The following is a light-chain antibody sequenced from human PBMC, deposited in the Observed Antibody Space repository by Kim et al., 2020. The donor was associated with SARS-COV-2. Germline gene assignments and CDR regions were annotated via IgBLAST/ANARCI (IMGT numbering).Light chain of an antibody. Sequence: SPWQSVPISCTGTSSDVGGYNYVSWYQQHPDKAPKLMIYGVSKRPSGVPDRFSGSKSGNTASLTISGLQAEDEADYYCCSYAGSYVFGTGTKVTVL. CDR2: GVS. V-gene: IGLV2-11*01. CDR3: CSYAGSYV. J-gene: IGLJ1*01. CDR1: SSDVGGYNY.